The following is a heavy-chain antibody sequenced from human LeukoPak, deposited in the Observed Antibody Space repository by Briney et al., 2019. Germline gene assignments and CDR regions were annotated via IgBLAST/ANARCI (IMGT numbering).Heavy chain of an antibody. CDR1: GGSVSSGSYY. V-gene: IGHV4-61*01. Sequence: PSQTLSLTCTVSGGSVSSGSYYWSWIRQPPGKGLEWIGYIYYSGSTNYNPSLKSRVTISVDTSKNQFSLKLSSVTAADTAVYYCARVDPGGTWFDPWGQGTLVTVSS. CDR3: ARVDPGGTWFDP. D-gene: IGHD1-14*01. CDR2: IYYSGST. J-gene: IGHJ5*02.